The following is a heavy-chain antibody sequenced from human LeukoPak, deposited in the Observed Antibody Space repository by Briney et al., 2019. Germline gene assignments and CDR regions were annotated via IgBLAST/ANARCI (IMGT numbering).Heavy chain of an antibody. CDR3: ARIYSKGAFDI. Sequence: SETLSLTCAVYGGSFSGYYWSWIRQPPGKGLEWIGEINHSGSTNYNPSLKSRVTISVDTSKNQFSLKLSSVTAADTAVYYCARIYSKGAFDIWGQGTMVTVSS. CDR2: INHSGST. D-gene: IGHD4-11*01. J-gene: IGHJ3*02. V-gene: IGHV4-34*01. CDR1: GGSFSGYY.